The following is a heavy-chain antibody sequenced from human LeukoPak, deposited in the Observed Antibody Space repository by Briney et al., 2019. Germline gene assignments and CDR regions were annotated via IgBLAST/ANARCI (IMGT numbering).Heavy chain of an antibody. CDR3: TRDSALLVVAFDL. J-gene: IGHJ3*01. Sequence: GGSLRLSCSASGFPFNTYAIHWVRQPPGKGLEYVAGISRNGDNTDFADSAKGRFTISRDNSKSTLFLEMNRLRAEDTAVYFCTRDSALLVVAFDLWGQGTVVTVSS. V-gene: IGHV3-64D*06. CDR1: GFPFNTYA. D-gene: IGHD2-21*01. CDR2: ISRNGDNT.